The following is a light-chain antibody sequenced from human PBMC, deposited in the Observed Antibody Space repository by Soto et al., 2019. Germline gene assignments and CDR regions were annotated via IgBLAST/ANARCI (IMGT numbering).Light chain of an antibody. CDR1: QTISHY. J-gene: IGKJ1*01. Sequence: DIQLTQSPSSLSAYVGDRVTITCRASQTISHYLQWYQQKPGKAPKLLIYKASTLKSGVPSRFSGSGSGTEFTLTISSLQPDDFATYYCQHYNSYSEAFGQGTKVDIK. CDR2: KAS. V-gene: IGKV1-5*03. CDR3: QHYNSYSEA.